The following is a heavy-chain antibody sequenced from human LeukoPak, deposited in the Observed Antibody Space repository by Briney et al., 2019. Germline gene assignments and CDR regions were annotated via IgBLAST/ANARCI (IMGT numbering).Heavy chain of an antibody. J-gene: IGHJ5*02. CDR2: IDPEEGET. Sequence: EASVKVSCTVSGYTLTDFSMHWVRQAPGKGLEWMGGIDPEEGETIYAQKFQGRVTMTEDTSTDTAYMELSSLRSEDTAVYYCASLNYYGAGSYYNYWFDPWGQGTLVTVSS. D-gene: IGHD3-10*01. V-gene: IGHV1-24*01. CDR1: GYTLTDFS. CDR3: ASLNYYGAGSYYNYWFDP.